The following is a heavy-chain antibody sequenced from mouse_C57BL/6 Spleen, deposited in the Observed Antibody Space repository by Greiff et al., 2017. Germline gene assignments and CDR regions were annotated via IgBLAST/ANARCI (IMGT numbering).Heavy chain of an antibody. D-gene: IGHD1-1*01. J-gene: IGHJ1*03. CDR1: GFTFTDYY. CDR3: ARPPYYDGSYWYFDV. CDR2: IRNKANGYTT. V-gene: IGHV7-3*01. Sequence: EVKLEESGGGLVQPGGSLSLSCAASGFTFTDYYMSWVRQPPGKALEWLGFIRNKANGYTTEYSASVKGRFTISRDNSQSSLYLQMNALRAEDSAAYYCARPPYYDGSYWYFDVWGTGTTVTVSS.